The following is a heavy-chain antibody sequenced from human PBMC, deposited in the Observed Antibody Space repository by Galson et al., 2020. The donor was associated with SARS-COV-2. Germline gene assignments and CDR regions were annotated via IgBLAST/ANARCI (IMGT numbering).Heavy chain of an antibody. D-gene: IGHD3-22*01. CDR3: ARASDYDSGSGWNHH. CDR1: GFTFRSYG. CDR2: IWYDGSKK. Sequence: GGSLRLSCAASGFTFRSYGMYWVRQAPGKGLEWVAIIWYDGSKKYYADSVKGRFTISRDNSKNTLYLQMNSLRVEDTALYYCARASDYDSGSGWNHHWGQGKLGTVSS. V-gene: IGHV3-33*01. J-gene: IGHJ1*01.